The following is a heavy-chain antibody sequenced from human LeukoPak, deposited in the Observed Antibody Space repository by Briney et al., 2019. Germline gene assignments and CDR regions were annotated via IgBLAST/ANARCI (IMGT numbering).Heavy chain of an antibody. Sequence: ASVKVSCKASGYSFTGYYMHWVRQAPGQGLEWMGWINPNSGGTSYAQKFQGRVTMTRDTSISTAYMELSRLRSDDTAVYYCARDWYYDFWSGNYYMDVWGKGTTVTVSS. CDR1: GYSFTGYY. CDR3: ARDWYYDFWSGNYYMDV. V-gene: IGHV1-2*02. CDR2: INPNSGGT. D-gene: IGHD3-3*01. J-gene: IGHJ6*03.